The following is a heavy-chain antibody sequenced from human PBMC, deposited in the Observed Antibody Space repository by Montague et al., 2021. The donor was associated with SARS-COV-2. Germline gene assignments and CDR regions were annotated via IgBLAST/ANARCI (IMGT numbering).Heavy chain of an antibody. J-gene: IGHJ3*01. Sequence: SETLSLTCSVSGDSIGSYHWSWIWQRPGKGLEYIGNIYNSWTNYNSSLQSLVTIFVDTFNNQFSLKLMSVTAEGTAVYYCPSGAGGGNTFVYDLWGQGTMVTVSS. CDR3: PSGAGGGNTFVYDL. D-gene: IGHD2/OR15-2a*01. CDR1: GDSIGSYH. CDR2: IYNSWT. V-gene: IGHV4-59*01.